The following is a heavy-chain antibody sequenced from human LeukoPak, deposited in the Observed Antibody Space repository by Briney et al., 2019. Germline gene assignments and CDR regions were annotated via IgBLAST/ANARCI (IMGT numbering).Heavy chain of an antibody. V-gene: IGHV3-9*01. CDR1: GFTFDDYA. CDR2: ISWNSVSI. Sequence: TGGSLRLSCAASGFTFDDYAMHWVRQAPGKGLEWVSRISWNSVSIGYADSVKGRFTISRDNARNSLYLQMNSLRAEDTAVYYCAKPKYSSGWYRFYFDSWGQGTLVTVSS. CDR3: AKPKYSSGWYRFYFDS. D-gene: IGHD6-19*01. J-gene: IGHJ4*02.